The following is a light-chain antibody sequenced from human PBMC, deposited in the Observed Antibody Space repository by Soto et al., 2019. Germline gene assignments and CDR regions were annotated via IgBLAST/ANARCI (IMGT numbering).Light chain of an antibody. CDR1: QSVSSSY. J-gene: IGKJ2*01. Sequence: EIVLTQSPGTLSLSPGERATLSCRASQSVSSSYLAWYQQKPGQAPRLLLYGASSRATGIPDRFSGSGSGTDFTLTSSRLEPEDFAVYYFQEYGISPRSAYTFGQGTKLEIK. CDR2: GAS. V-gene: IGKV3-20*01. CDR3: QEYGISPRSAYT.